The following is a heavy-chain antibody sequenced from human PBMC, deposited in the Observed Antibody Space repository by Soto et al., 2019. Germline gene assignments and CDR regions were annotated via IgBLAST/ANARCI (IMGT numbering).Heavy chain of an antibody. Sequence: QVRLVESGGDVVQPGRSLRLSCAASGFTFSNYGMQWVRQTPDKGLEWVAVISYSGETKYYADSVKGRFTVTRDNSQNTLYLQMNSLRAEDTALYSCAKEKDERISSSYDYWGQGPLVAVSS. CDR1: GFTFSNYG. CDR2: ISYSGETK. CDR3: AKEKDERISSSYDY. V-gene: IGHV3-30*18. D-gene: IGHD6-6*01. J-gene: IGHJ4*02.